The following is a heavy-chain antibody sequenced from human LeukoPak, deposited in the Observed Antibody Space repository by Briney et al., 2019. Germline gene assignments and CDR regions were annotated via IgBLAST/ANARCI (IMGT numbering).Heavy chain of an antibody. CDR3: AKVRGTSSSGYFFDY. CDR1: GFTFDNYA. V-gene: IGHV3-9*01. CDR2: ISWNSGYI. J-gene: IGHJ4*02. D-gene: IGHD3-22*01. Sequence: GGSLRLSCASSGFTFDNYAMHWVRQAPGKDLEWLSIISWNSGYIGYADSVKGRFTISRDNAKKSLDLQMNSLRAEDTAFYYCAKVRGTSSSGYFFDYWGQGTLVTVSS.